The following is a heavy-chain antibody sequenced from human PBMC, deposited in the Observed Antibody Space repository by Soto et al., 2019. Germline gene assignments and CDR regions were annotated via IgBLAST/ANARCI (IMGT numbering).Heavy chain of an antibody. Sequence: GGSLRLSCAASGFTFSSYAMSWVRQAPGKGLEWVSAISGSGGSTYYADSVKGRFTISRDNSKNTLYLQMNSLRAEDTAVYYCAKYRYCSSTSCHYDAFDIWGQGTMVTVSS. CDR1: GFTFSSYA. V-gene: IGHV3-23*01. CDR2: ISGSGGST. D-gene: IGHD2-2*01. J-gene: IGHJ3*02. CDR3: AKYRYCSSTSCHYDAFDI.